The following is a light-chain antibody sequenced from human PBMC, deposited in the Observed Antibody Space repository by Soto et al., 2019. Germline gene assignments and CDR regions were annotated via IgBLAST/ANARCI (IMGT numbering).Light chain of an antibody. V-gene: IGLV2-8*01. CDR1: SSDVGHYNY. CDR2: EVS. CDR3: SSYGGSNNLV. Sequence: QSALTQPPSASGSPGQSVTISCTGTSSDVGHYNYVSWYQQQPGKAPKLMIYEVSKRPSGVPDRFSGSKSGNTASLTVSVLQAEDEADYYCSSYGGSNNLVFGGGTKVTVL. J-gene: IGLJ3*02.